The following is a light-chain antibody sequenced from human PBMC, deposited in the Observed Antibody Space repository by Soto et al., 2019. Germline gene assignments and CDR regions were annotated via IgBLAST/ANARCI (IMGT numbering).Light chain of an antibody. CDR2: AAS. Sequence: AIQMTQSPSSLSASVGDRVTITCRASQGIRNDLGWYQDKPGKAPKLLIYAASSLQPGVPSRFSGSGSGTDFTLTITSLQPEDFATYYCLQDYNYLRTFGQGTKVEIK. CDR3: LQDYNYLRT. V-gene: IGKV1-6*01. CDR1: QGIRND. J-gene: IGKJ1*01.